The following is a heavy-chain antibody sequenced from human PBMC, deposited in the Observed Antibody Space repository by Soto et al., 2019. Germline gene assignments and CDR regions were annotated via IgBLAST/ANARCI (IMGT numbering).Heavy chain of an antibody. CDR2: IYYSGST. CDR1: GGSISSSSYY. V-gene: IGHV4-39*01. Sequence: PSETLSLTCTVSGGSISSSSYYWGWIRQPPGKGLEWIGSIYYSGSTYYNPSLKSRVTISVDTSKNQFSLKLSSVTAADTAVYYCARLPRVANYFEYWGQGTLVTVSS. D-gene: IGHD3-10*01. CDR3: ARLPRVANYFEY. J-gene: IGHJ4*02.